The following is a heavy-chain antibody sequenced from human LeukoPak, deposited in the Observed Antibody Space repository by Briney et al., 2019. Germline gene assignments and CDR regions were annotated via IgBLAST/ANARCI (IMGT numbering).Heavy chain of an antibody. CDR1: GFTLSNYW. V-gene: IGHV3-7*01. CDR3: ARDPEGVITPES. J-gene: IGHJ4*02. Sequence: GGSLRLSCAASGFTLSNYWMSWARQVPGMGLEWVATLKQDGSEAFYVDSVKGRFTISRDSAKDSLYLQMNSLRVEDTAVYYCARDPEGVITPESWGQGILVTVSS. D-gene: IGHD3-16*02. CDR2: LKQDGSEA.